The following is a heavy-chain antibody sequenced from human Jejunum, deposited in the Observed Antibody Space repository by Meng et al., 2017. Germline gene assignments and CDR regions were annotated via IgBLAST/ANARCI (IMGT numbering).Heavy chain of an antibody. CDR1: GFTFSTYS. V-gene: IGHV3-21*01. Sequence: GESLKISCAASGFTFSTYSMNWVRQAPGKGLEWVSSISSSSDYIYNADSVKGRFTISRDNAKNSLYLQMNSLRAEDTAVYYCVGHRHYCIGTSCYRGAFAIWGQG. J-gene: IGHJ3*02. CDR3: VGHRHYCIGTSCYRGAFAI. D-gene: IGHD2-2*01. CDR2: ISSSSDYI.